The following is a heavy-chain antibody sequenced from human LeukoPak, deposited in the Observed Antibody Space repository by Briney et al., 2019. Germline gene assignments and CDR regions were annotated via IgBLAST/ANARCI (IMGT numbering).Heavy chain of an antibody. J-gene: IGHJ4*02. CDR2: VIPIFGSA. CDR3: ARGSAYYYDSSGYYRYYFDY. Sequence: GASVKVSYQASVCSFSNYAISWVGQAPGQGREWMGGVIPIFGSANYAQKFQGRVKITTDESTSTAYIELSSLRSEDTAVYYCARGSAYYYDSSGYYRYYFDYWGQGTLVTVSS. D-gene: IGHD3-22*01. CDR1: VCSFSNYA. V-gene: IGHV1-69*05.